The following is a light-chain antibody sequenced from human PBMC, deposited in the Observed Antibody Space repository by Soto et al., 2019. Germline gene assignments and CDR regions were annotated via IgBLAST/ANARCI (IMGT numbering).Light chain of an antibody. CDR3: QQRSNWPPIT. J-gene: IGKJ5*01. CDR2: GAS. Sequence: EIVMTQSPATLSVSPGERATLSCRASQNIFNRVGWYQQKPGQAPRLLIYGASTRATDVPARFSGSGSGTEFTLTISSLQSEDFAVYYCQQRSNWPPITFGQGTRLEIK. CDR1: QNIFNR. V-gene: IGKV3-15*01.